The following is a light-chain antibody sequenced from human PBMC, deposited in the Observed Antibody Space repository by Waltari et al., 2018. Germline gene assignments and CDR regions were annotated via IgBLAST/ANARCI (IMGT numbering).Light chain of an antibody. J-gene: IGLJ3*02. V-gene: IGLV2-14*03. CDR2: DVS. Sequence: QSALTQPASVSGSPGQSITLSCTGSSSDVGAYNFVSWYQPHPGKAPKLIIVDVSRRPSGISHRFPGSKSGTAAFLTISGLQAEDEADYHCSSYTVSNTVSWVFGGGTKLTVL. CDR3: SSYTVSNTVSWV. CDR1: SSDVGAYNF.